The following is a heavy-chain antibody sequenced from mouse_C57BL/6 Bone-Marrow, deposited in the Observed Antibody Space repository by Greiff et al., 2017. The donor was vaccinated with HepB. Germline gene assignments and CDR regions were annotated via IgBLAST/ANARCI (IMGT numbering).Heavy chain of an antibody. CDR1: GFTFSSYA. V-gene: IGHV5-9-1*02. CDR2: ISSGGDYI. Sequence: DVHLVESGEGLVKPGGSLKLSCAASGFTFSSYAMSWVRQTPEKRLEWVAYISSGGDYIYYADTVKGRITISRDNARNTLYLQMSSLKSEDTAMYDCTREEKKQRRLHYAMDYWGQGTSVTVSS. J-gene: IGHJ4*01. CDR3: TREEKKQRRLHYAMDY. D-gene: IGHD3-2*02.